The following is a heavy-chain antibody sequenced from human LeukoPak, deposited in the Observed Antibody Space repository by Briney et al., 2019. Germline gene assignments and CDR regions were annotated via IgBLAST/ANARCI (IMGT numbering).Heavy chain of an antibody. Sequence: SGPTLVKPTQTLTLTCTFSGFSLRTGGVGVAWIRQPPGKALEWLAVIYWNDDRRYSPSLRSRHTITKDTSTNQVVLTLTSMDPADTGTYYCGYRRESYDYHGVDVWGQGTTVTVSS. CDR1: GFSLRTGGVG. D-gene: IGHD3-10*01. V-gene: IGHV2-5*01. J-gene: IGHJ6*02. CDR3: GYRRESYDYHGVDV. CDR2: IYWNDDR.